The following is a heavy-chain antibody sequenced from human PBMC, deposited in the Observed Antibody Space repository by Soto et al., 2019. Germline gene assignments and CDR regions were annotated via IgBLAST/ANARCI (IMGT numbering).Heavy chain of an antibody. CDR3: ASTYYYGSGSSPCWFDP. CDR1: GGSLRSSSYY. J-gene: IGHJ5*02. CDR2: IYYSGST. Sequence: SETLSLTCTVSGGSLRSSSYYWGWIRKHTGKGQEWNGRIYYSGSTYCNPSRKSRVTISVDTSKNQFSLKLSSVTAADTAVYYCASTYYYGSGSSPCWFDPLCQGTLVTVSS. D-gene: IGHD3-10*01. V-gene: IGHV4-39*01.